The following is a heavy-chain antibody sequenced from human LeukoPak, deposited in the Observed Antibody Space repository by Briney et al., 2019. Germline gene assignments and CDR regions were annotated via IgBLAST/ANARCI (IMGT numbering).Heavy chain of an antibody. D-gene: IGHD6-13*01. Sequence: GGSLRLPCAASGFTFSSYAMHWVRQAPGKGLEWVAVISYDGSNKYYADSVKGRFTISRDNSKNTLYLQMNSLRAEDTAVYYCARDTKHLGSSKYSSSWFFDYWGQGTLVTVSS. CDR2: ISYDGSNK. CDR1: GFTFSSYA. CDR3: ARDTKHLGSSKYSSSWFFDY. V-gene: IGHV3-30-3*01. J-gene: IGHJ4*02.